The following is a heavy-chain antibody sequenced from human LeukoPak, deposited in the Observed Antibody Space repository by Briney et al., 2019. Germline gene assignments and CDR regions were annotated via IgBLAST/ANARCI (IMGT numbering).Heavy chain of an antibody. CDR3: AKDPGAAAGSFDY. D-gene: IGHD6-13*01. V-gene: IGHV3-33*06. CDR1: GFTFSSYS. J-gene: IGHJ4*02. Sequence: GGSLRLSCAASGFTFSSYSMNWVRQAPGKGLEWVAVIWYDGSNKYYADSVKGRFTISRDNSKNTLYLQMNSLRAEDTAVYYCAKDPGAAAGSFDYWGQGTLVTVSS. CDR2: IWYDGSNK.